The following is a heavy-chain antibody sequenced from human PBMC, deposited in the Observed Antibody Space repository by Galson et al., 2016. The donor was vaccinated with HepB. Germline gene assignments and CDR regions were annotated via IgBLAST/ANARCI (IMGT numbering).Heavy chain of an antibody. J-gene: IGHJ6*02. CDR2: MYYSGTA. CDR3: ASSGQTYYYFGMAV. CDR1: GGSISSGGYY. D-gene: IGHD3-10*01. V-gene: IGHV4-31*03. Sequence: TLSLTCTVSGGSISSGGYYWNWIRQHPGKGLEWIGYMYYSGTAHYSPSLKSRVTMSVDTSKNQLFLKVTSVTAADSAVYYCASSGQTYYYFGMAVWGQGTTVTVSS.